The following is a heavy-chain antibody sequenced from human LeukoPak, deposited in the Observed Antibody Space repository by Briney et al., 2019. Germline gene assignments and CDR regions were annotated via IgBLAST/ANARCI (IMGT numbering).Heavy chain of an antibody. CDR2: ISYDGSNK. Sequence: GGSLRLSCAASGFTFSSYGMHWVRQAPGKGLEWVAVISYDGSNKYYADSVKGRFTISRDNAKNTLYLQMNSLRAEDTAVYYCARGLVPGFLDYWGQGTPVTVSS. CDR3: ARGLVPGFLDY. D-gene: IGHD4-11*01. V-gene: IGHV3-30*03. J-gene: IGHJ4*02. CDR1: GFTFSSYG.